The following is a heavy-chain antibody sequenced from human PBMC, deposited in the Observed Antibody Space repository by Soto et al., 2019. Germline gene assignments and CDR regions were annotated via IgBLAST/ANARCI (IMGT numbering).Heavy chain of an antibody. CDR2: IWYDGSNK. J-gene: IGHJ6*02. CDR3: ARERDCSSTSCAHYYYYGMDV. V-gene: IGHV3-33*01. D-gene: IGHD2-2*01. CDR1: GFTFSSYG. Sequence: GGSLRLSCAASGFTFSSYGMHWVRQAPGKGLEWVAVIWYDGSNKYYADSVKGRFTISRDNSKNTLYLQMNSLRAEDTAVYYCARERDCSSTSCAHYYYYGMDVWGQGTTVTVSS.